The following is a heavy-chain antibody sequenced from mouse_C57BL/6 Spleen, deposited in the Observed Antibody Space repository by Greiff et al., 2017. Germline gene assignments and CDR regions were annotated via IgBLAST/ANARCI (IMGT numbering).Heavy chain of an antibody. CDR2: IDPSDSYT. CDR1: GYTFTSYW. Sequence: QVQLQQPGAELVRPGTSVKLSCKASGYTFTSYWMHWVKQRPGQGLEWIGVIDPSDSYTNYNQKFKGKATLTVDTSSSTAYMQLSILTSEDSAVYYCARRGNYYGSSPYWYFDVWCTGTTVTVSS. CDR3: ARRGNYYGSSPYWYFDV. J-gene: IGHJ1*03. D-gene: IGHD1-1*01. V-gene: IGHV1-59*01.